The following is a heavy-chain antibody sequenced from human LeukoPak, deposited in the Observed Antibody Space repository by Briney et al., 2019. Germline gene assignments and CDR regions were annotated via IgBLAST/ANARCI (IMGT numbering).Heavy chain of an antibody. Sequence: GGSLRLSCAASGFTFTSYGMHWVRQAPGKGLEWVALITYDGYYKYYSDSVKGRFTISSDTSKNTLYLQMNSLRAEDTAVYYCARDRDFDYWGQGTLVTVSS. CDR1: GFTFTSYG. CDR3: ARDRDFDY. V-gene: IGHV3-30*03. CDR2: ITYDGYYK. J-gene: IGHJ4*02.